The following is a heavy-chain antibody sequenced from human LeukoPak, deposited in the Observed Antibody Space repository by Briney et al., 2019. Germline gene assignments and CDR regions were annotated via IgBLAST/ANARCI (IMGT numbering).Heavy chain of an antibody. V-gene: IGHV3-30-3*01. J-gene: IGHJ5*02. CDR3: ARDLVAGIVAIWFDP. Sequence: RGSLRLSCAASGFTFSSYAMHWVRQAPGKGLEWVAVISYDGSNKYYADSVKGRFTISRDNSKNTLYLQMNSLRAEDTAVYYCARDLVAGIVAIWFDPWGQRTLVTVSS. CDR1: GFTFSSYA. D-gene: IGHD5-12*01. CDR2: ISYDGSNK.